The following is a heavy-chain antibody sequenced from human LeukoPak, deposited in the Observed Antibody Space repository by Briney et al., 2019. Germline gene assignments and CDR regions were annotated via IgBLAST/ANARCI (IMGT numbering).Heavy chain of an antibody. CDR1: GGSISSSSYY. V-gene: IGHV4-39*07. CDR3: ARGPGSSGWYHGDY. D-gene: IGHD6-19*01. CDR2: IYYSGST. Sequence: PSETLSLTCTVSGGSISSSSYYWGWIRQPPGKGLEWIGSIYYSGSTYYNPSLKSRVTISVDTSKNQFSLKLSSVTAADTAVYYCARGPGSSGWYHGDYWGQGTLVTVSS. J-gene: IGHJ4*02.